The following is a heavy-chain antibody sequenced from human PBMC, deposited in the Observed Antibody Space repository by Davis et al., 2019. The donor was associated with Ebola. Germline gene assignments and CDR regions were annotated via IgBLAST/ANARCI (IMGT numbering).Heavy chain of an antibody. J-gene: IGHJ4*02. CDR1: GGTFSSYA. V-gene: IGHV1-69*05. CDR3: ARDPLAAALKY. D-gene: IGHD6-13*01. CDR2: IIPIFGTA. Sequence: AASVKVSCKASGGTFSSYAISWVRQAPGQGLEWMGGIIPIFGTANYAQKLQGRVTMTTDTSTSTAYMELRSLRSDDTAVYYCARDPLAAALKYWGQGTLVTVSS.